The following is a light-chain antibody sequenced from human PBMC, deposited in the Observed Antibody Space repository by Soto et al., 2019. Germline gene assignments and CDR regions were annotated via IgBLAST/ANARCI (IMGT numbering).Light chain of an antibody. V-gene: IGKV4-1*01. CDR3: QQYFSAPLT. Sequence: DIVMTQSPDSLAVSPGERATINCKSSQSVLYSSSNKNYLAWYQQRPGQPPNLLIYWASTRESGVPDRFSGSGSGTDFTLTISSLQAEDVAVYYCQQYFSAPLTFGGGTKVEIK. CDR2: WAS. J-gene: IGKJ4*01. CDR1: QSVLYSSSNKNY.